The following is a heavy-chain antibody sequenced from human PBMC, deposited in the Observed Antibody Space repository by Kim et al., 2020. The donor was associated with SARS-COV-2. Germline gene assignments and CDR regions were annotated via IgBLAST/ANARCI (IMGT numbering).Heavy chain of an antibody. CDR2: INAGNGNT. CDR3: ARDLLKDYGGAYYYYYGMDV. CDR1: GYTFTSYA. V-gene: IGHV1-3*01. Sequence: ASVKVSCKASGYTFTSYAMHWVRQAPGQRLEWMGWINAGNGNTKYSQKFQGRVTITRDTSASTAYMELSSLRSEDTAVYYCARDLLKDYGGAYYYYYGMDVWGQGTTGTVSS. J-gene: IGHJ6*02. D-gene: IGHD4-17*01.